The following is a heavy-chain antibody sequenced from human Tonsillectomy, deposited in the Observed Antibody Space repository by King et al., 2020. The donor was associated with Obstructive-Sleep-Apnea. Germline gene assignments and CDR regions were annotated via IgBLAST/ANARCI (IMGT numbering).Heavy chain of an antibody. CDR3: ARGGLYVGADY. Sequence: VTLKESGPVLVKPTETLTLTCTVSGFSLTNPRMGVSWIRQPPGQALEWLAHIFSNDEKSYRTSLKSRLTISKDTSKSQVVLTMTNMDPVDTATYYCARGGLYVGADYWGQGTLVTVSS. J-gene: IGHJ4*02. CDR2: IFSNDEK. D-gene: IGHD2-8*01. CDR1: GFSLTNPRMG. V-gene: IGHV2-26*01.